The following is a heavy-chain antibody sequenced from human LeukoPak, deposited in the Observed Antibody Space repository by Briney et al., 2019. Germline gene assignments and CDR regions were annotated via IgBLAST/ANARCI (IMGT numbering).Heavy chain of an antibody. CDR2: INPSGGST. CDR1: GYTFTSYY. J-gene: IGHJ4*02. V-gene: IGHV1-46*01. Sequence: ASVKVSCKASGYTFTSYYMHWVRQAPGQGLEWMGIINPSGGSTTYAQKFQGRVTMTRDTSTSTVYMELSSLRSEDTAEYYCPRDSGVYYDSSVLGYWGQGTLVTVSS. CDR3: PRDSGVYYDSSVLGY. D-gene: IGHD3-22*01.